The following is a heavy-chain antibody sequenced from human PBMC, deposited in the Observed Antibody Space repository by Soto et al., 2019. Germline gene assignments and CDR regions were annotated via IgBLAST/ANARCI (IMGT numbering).Heavy chain of an antibody. CDR2: IYYSGST. Sequence: SETLSLTCTVSGGSISSYYWSWIRQPPGKGLEWIGYIYYSGSTNYNPSLKSRVTISVDTSKNQFSLKLSSVTAADTAVYYCARQGHEGYYFDYWGQGTLVTVSS. J-gene: IGHJ4*02. CDR3: ARQGHEGYYFDY. V-gene: IGHV4-59*08. CDR1: GGSISSYY.